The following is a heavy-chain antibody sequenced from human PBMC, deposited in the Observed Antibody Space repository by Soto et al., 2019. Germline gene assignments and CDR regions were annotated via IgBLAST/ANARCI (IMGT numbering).Heavy chain of an antibody. V-gene: IGHV1-69*12. CDR2: IIPIFGTA. CDR1: GGTFSSYA. CDR3: ATSLGDIVLVPAAIPKGYYYGMDV. Sequence: QVQLVQTGAEVKKPGSSVKVSCKASGGTFSSYAISWVRQAPGQGLEWMGGIIPIFGTANYAQKFQGRVTIIADESTSTAYMELSSLRSEDTVVYYCATSLGDIVLVPAAIPKGYYYGMDVWGQGTTVTVSS. D-gene: IGHD2-2*02. J-gene: IGHJ6*02.